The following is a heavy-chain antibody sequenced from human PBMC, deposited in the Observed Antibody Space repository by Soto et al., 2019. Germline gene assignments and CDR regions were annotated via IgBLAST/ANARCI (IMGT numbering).Heavy chain of an antibody. Sequence: SVKVSCKTSGFTFTNSAVQWVRQARGQRLERIGWIVVGSANTNYAQKFQERVTITRDMSTTTAYMELSSLTSEDTAVYYCAAGPYSSSWYHSDHWGQGTLVTVSS. D-gene: IGHD6-13*01. J-gene: IGHJ4*02. V-gene: IGHV1-58*01. CDR3: AAGPYSSSWYHSDH. CDR2: IVVGSANT. CDR1: GFTFTNSA.